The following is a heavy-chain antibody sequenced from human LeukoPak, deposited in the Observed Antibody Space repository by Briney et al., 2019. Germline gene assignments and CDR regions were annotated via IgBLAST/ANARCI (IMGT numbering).Heavy chain of an antibody. CDR3: ARDLRYFDWLSIVY. CDR2: IIPIFGTA. V-gene: IGHV1-69*13. Sequence: SVKVSCKASGGTFSSYAISWVRQAPGQGLEWMGGIIPIFGTANYAQKFQGRVTITADESTSTAYMELSSLRSEDTAVYYCARDLRYFDWLSIVYWGQGTLVTVSS. J-gene: IGHJ4*02. CDR1: GGTFSSYA. D-gene: IGHD3-9*01.